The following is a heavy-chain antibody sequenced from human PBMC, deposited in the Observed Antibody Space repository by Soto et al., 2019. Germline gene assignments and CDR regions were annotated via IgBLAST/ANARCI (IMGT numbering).Heavy chain of an antibody. V-gene: IGHV4-34*01. CDR3: ARVNRGGLNWFDP. J-gene: IGHJ5*02. CDR2: INHSGST. Sequence: PSETLSLTCAVYGGSFSGYYWSWIRQPPGKGLEWIGEINHSGSTNYNPSLKSRVTISVDTSKNQFSLKLSSVTAADTAVYYCARVNRGGLNWFDPWGQGTLVTVSS. D-gene: IGHD2-15*01. CDR1: GGSFSGYY.